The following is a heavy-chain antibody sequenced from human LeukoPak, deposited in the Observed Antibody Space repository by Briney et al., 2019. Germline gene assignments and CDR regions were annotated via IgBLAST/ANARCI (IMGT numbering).Heavy chain of an antibody. CDR1: GGSISSSSYC. D-gene: IGHD2-21*02. J-gene: IGHJ3*02. V-gene: IGHV4-39*01. CDR2: IYYSGST. Sequence: SETLSLTCTVSGGSISSSSYCWGWIRQPPGKGLEWIGSIYYSGSTYYNPSLKSRVTISVDTSKNQFSLKLSSVTAADTAVYYCVGDSDAFDIWGQGTMVTVSS. CDR3: VGDSDAFDI.